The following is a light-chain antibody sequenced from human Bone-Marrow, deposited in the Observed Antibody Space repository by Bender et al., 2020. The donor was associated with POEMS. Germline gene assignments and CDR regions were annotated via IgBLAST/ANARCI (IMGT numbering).Light chain of an antibody. CDR3: ETWDSKTWV. V-gene: IGLV1-44*01. CDR2: SDN. CDR1: NSNIGTNA. J-gene: IGLJ3*02. Sequence: QSVLTQPPSASGTPGQRVTISCSGSNSNIGTNAANWYQQFPGTAPKLLIYSDNQRPSGVPDRFYAFTSGTSASLAISGLQSEDEADYYCETWDSKTWVFGGGTKLTVL.